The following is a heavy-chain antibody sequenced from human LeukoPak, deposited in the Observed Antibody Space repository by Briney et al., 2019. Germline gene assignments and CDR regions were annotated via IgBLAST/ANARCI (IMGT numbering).Heavy chain of an antibody. D-gene: IGHD1-26*01. CDR1: GGSFSGYY. CDR3: ARVAGSRDRYYFDY. Sequence: SETLSLTCAVYGGSFSGYYWSWIRQPPGKGLEWIGEINHSGSTNYNPSLKSRVTISVDTSKNQFSLKLSSVTAADTAVYYCARVAGSRDRYYFDYWGQGTLVTVSS. CDR2: INHSGST. V-gene: IGHV4-34*01. J-gene: IGHJ4*02.